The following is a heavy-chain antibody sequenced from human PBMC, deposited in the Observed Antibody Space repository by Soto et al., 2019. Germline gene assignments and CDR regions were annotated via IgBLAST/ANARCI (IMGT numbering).Heavy chain of an antibody. V-gene: IGHV3-23*01. J-gene: IGHJ5*02. D-gene: IGHD3-22*01. Sequence: TGGSLRLSCAASGFTFSGYAMSWVRQAPGKGLEWVSGISGSGGSTYYADSVKGRFTISRDNSKNTLYLHMNSLRAEDTAVYYCHTYYYDSSGLNWFDPWGQGTLVTVSS. CDR3: HTYYYDSSGLNWFDP. CDR2: ISGSGGST. CDR1: GFTFSGYA.